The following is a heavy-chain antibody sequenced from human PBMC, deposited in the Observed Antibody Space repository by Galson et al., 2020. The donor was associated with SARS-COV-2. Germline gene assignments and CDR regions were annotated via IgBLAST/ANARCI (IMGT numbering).Heavy chain of an antibody. J-gene: IGHJ4*02. Sequence: SGPTLVKPTQTLTLTCTFSGFSLSTSGMRVSWIRQPPGKALEWLARIDWDDDKFYSTSLKTRLTISKDTSKNQVVLTMTNMDPVDTATYYCARSYGGGWPFDYWGQGTLVTVSS. D-gene: IGHD6-19*01. CDR3: ARSYGGGWPFDY. V-gene: IGHV2-70*04. CDR2: IDWDDDK. CDR1: GFSLSTSGMR.